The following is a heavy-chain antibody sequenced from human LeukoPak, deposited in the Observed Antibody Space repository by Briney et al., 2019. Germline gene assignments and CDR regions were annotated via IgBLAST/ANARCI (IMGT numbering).Heavy chain of an antibody. CDR2: INAGNGNT. CDR1: GYTFTSYA. D-gene: IGHD4-17*01. V-gene: IGHV1-3*01. Sequence: ASVKVSCKASGYTFTSYAVHWVRQAPGQRLEWMGWINAGNGNTKYSQKFQGRVTITRDTSASTAYMELSSLRSEDTAVYYCARGEIPYPKYPYGDYGPFDYWGQGTLVTVSS. J-gene: IGHJ4*02. CDR3: ARGEIPYPKYPYGDYGPFDY.